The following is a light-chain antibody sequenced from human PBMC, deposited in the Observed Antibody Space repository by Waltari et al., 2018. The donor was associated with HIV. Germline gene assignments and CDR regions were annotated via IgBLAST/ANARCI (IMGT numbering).Light chain of an antibody. CDR3: CSYAGSSNWV. CDR1: SSDVGSYNL. V-gene: IGLV2-23*01. J-gene: IGLJ3*02. Sequence: QSALTQPASVSGSPGQSITISCTGSSSDVGSYNLVSWYQQHPGKAPKLMIYEGIKRPSGGSKRFSGSKSGNTASRTISGLQAEDEAVYYCCSYAGSSNWVFGGGTKLTVL. CDR2: EGI.